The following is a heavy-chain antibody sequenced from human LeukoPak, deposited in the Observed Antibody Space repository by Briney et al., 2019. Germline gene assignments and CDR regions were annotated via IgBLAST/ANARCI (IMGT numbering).Heavy chain of an antibody. Sequence: TSETLSLTCTVSGGSISGYYWSWIRQPPGKELEWIGYIYYSGSTNYNPSLKSRVTISVDTSKNQFSLQLNSVTPDDTAVYYCARDRYSSSWSYNWFDPCGQGTLVTVSS. CDR2: IYYSGST. CDR3: ARDRYSSSWSYNWFDP. CDR1: GGSISGYY. J-gene: IGHJ5*02. D-gene: IGHD6-13*01. V-gene: IGHV4-59*12.